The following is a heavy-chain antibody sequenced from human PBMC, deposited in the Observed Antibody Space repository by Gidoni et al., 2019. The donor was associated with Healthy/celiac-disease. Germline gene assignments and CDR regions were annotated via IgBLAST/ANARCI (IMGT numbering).Heavy chain of an antibody. CDR1: GGSISSSSYY. J-gene: IGHJ4*02. CDR3: ARGDGYNGPIDY. Sequence: QLQLQDSGPGLVKLSETLSLTCTVSGGSISSSSYYWGWIRQPPGKWLEWIGSIYYSGSTYYNPSLKSRVTISVDTSKNQFSLKLSSVTAADTAVYYCARGDGYNGPIDYWGQGTLVTVSS. CDR2: IYYSGST. V-gene: IGHV4-39*01. D-gene: IGHD5-12*01.